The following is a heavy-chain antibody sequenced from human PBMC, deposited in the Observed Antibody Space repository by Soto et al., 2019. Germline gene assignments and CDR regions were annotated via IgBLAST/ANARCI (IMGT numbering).Heavy chain of an antibody. Sequence: SETLSLTCTVSGGSISSYYWSWIRQPPGKGLEWIGYIYYSGSTNYNPSLKSRVTISVDTSKNQSSLKLSSVTAADTAVYYCARAEKGYYASSGYGAYWGEGTLVTVSS. J-gene: IGHJ4*02. V-gene: IGHV4-59*01. D-gene: IGHD3-22*01. CDR2: IYYSGST. CDR3: ARAEKGYYASSGYGAY. CDR1: GGSISSYY.